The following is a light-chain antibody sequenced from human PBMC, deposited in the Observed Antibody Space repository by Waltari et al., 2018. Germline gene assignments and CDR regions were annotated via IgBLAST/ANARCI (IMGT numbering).Light chain of an antibody. CDR1: QGKSSW. CDR3: QQDNSFPPT. CDR2: SAS. V-gene: IGKV1-12*01. Sequence: DIQMTQSPSSVAASVGDRVTITCRASQGKSSWLAWYQQKPGTAPKLPIYSASTLQTGVPSRFSGSGSGKDFTLTIDSLQPEDFATYCCQQDNSFPPTFGQGTKVEIK. J-gene: IGKJ1*01.